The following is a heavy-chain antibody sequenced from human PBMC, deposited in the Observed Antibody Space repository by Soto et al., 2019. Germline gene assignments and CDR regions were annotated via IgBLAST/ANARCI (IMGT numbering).Heavy chain of an antibody. CDR2: YGISRKYI. Sequence: VQLVESGGGLVQPGGSLRLSCAASGYSLRDYSMNWVRKAPGKGLEWISYYGISRKYIFYSDSVRGRFTISRDDAKNSLYLQLNSLRDEDTAVYYCVRDRDWAFDIWGQGTTVTVSS. CDR1: GYSLRDYS. D-gene: IGHD3-9*01. V-gene: IGHV3-48*02. CDR3: VRDRDWAFDI. J-gene: IGHJ3*02.